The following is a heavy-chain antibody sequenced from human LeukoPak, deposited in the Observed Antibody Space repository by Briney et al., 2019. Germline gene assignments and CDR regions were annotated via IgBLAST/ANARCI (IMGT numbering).Heavy chain of an antibody. CDR3: AQGGHDFNPFYY. V-gene: IGHV3-23*01. J-gene: IGHJ4*02. D-gene: IGHD2-21*02. CDR1: GFTFSTYA. CDR2: IKGGGGDP. Sequence: GGSLRLSCAASGFTFSTYAMGWVRQAPGEGLEWVSSIKGGGGDPFYADSVRGRITISRDKSKNTLYLQLNSLRPEDTAVYFCAQGGHDFNPFYYWGQGTLVTVSS.